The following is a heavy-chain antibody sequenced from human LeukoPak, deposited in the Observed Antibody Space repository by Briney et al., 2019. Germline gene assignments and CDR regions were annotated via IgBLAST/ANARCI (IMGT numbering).Heavy chain of an antibody. CDR1: GFTFSGYY. J-gene: IGHJ3*02. CDR3: ARDPSVEDAFDI. V-gene: IGHV3-11*06. CDR2: ISSSSSYT. Sequence: GGSLRLSCAASGFTFSGYYKSWICQAPGKGLGWVSYISSSSSYTNYADSVKGRFTISRDNAKNSLYLQMNSLRAEDTAVYYCARDPSVEDAFDIWGQGTMVTVSS.